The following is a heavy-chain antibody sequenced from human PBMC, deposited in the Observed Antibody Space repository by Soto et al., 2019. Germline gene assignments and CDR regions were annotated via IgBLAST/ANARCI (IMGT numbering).Heavy chain of an antibody. CDR3: ARTTSVPNTLRSRYFFDY. CDR2: VYYSGTT. J-gene: IGHJ4*02. V-gene: IGHV4-61*01. CDR1: GGSVSDKTYY. D-gene: IGHD4-17*01. Sequence: QVQLQESGPGLLKPSETLSLTCSVSGGSVSDKTYYWSWIRQPPGKRLEWIGYVYYSGTTNYNPSLKSRVTISVELSKNRFSLRLSSVTTADTALYYCARTTSVPNTLRSRYFFDYWCQGTLVTVSS.